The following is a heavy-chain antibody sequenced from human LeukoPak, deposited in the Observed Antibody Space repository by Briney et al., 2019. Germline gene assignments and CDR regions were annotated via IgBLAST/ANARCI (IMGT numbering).Heavy chain of an antibody. V-gene: IGHV4-31*03. Sequence: PSETLSLTCTVSGGSISSGGYYWSWIRQHPGKGLEWIGYIYYSGSTYYIPSLKSRVTISIDTSKNQFSLKLSSVTAADTAVYYCARGLQVGNTGYYFDYWGQGTLVTVSS. CDR3: ARGLQVGNTGYYFDY. J-gene: IGHJ4*02. D-gene: IGHD1-26*01. CDR1: GGSISSGGYY. CDR2: IYYSGST.